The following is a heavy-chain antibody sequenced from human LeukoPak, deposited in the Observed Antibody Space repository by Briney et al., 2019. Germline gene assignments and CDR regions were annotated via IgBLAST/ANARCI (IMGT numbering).Heavy chain of an antibody. CDR2: ISYDGSNK. V-gene: IGHV3-30-3*01. CDR1: GFTFSSYA. J-gene: IGHJ3*02. Sequence: GSLRLSCAASGFTFSSYAMHWVRQAPGKGLEWVAVISYDGSNKYYADSVKGRFTISRDNSKNTLYLQMNSLRAEDTALYYCAKDMGSSKGSAFDIWGQGTMVTVSS. D-gene: IGHD6-13*01. CDR3: AKDMGSSKGSAFDI.